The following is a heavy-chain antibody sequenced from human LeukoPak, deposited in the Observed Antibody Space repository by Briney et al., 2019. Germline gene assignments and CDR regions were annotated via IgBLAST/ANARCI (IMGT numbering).Heavy chain of an antibody. J-gene: IGHJ4*02. CDR3: ARGASVGCSGGSCYSVLGY. Sequence: GASVKVSCKASGYTFTGYYMHWVRQAPGQGLEWMGIINPSGGSTSYAQKFQGRVTMTRDTSTSTVYMELSSLRSEDTVVYYCARGASVGCSGGSCYSVLGYWGQGTLVTVSS. CDR2: INPSGGST. D-gene: IGHD2-15*01. V-gene: IGHV1-46*03. CDR1: GYTFTGYY.